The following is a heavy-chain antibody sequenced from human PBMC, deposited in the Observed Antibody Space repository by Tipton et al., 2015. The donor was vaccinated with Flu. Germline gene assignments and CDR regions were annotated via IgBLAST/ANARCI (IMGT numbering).Heavy chain of an antibody. V-gene: IGHV5-51*03. J-gene: IGHJ4*02. Sequence: QLVQSGAELKKPGESLRISCKVSGYNFASHWIGWVRQRPGKGLDWVGLIYPGDSETVYSPAFQGQVTFSVDKSISTACLRWGSLRASDSAIYYCTSEGSLWGQGTLVTVSS. CDR3: TSEGSL. CDR2: IYPGDSET. CDR1: GYNFASHW.